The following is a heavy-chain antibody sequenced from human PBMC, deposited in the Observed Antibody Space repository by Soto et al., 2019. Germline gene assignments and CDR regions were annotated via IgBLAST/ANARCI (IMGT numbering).Heavy chain of an antibody. CDR1: GFTFSSCA. CDR2: IGANGVSK. Sequence: EVQLLESGGGLVQPGGSLTLSCAASGFTFSSCAMSWVRQAPGKGLEWVSAIGANGVSKYYADSVKGRFTISRDNSKNTPYLQMNRLRADDTAVYYCATYRQTTVTSEFWGQGALVTVSS. V-gene: IGHV3-23*01. D-gene: IGHD4-17*01. CDR3: ATYRQTTVTSEF. J-gene: IGHJ4*02.